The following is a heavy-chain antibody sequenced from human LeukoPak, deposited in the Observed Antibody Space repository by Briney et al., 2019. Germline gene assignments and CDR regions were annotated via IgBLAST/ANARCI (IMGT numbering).Heavy chain of an antibody. V-gene: IGHV3-11*01. Sequence: GGSLRLSCEASGFTLRDYYMSWIRQAPGKGLEWVSHSSTTGDTRHYADSVKGRFSISRDNAKNALYLQMNSLSAEDTAVYFCARVSLGSNWYFAFNIWGRGTMVTVSS. D-gene: IGHD6-13*01. J-gene: IGHJ3*02. CDR2: SSTTGDTR. CDR1: GFTLRDYY. CDR3: ARVSLGSNWYFAFNI.